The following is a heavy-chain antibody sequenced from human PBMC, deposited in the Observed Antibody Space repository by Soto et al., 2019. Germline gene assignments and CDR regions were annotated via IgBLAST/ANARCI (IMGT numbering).Heavy chain of an antibody. Sequence: SETLSLTCTVSGGSISSGGYYWSWIRQHPGKGLEWIGYIYYSGSTYYNPSLKSRVTISVDTSKNQFSLKLSSVTAADTAVYYCASMTVEMATITAMRYYFDYWGQGTLVTVSS. D-gene: IGHD5-12*01. CDR1: GGSISSGGYY. J-gene: IGHJ4*02. CDR2: IYYSGST. CDR3: ASMTVEMATITAMRYYFDY. V-gene: IGHV4-31*03.